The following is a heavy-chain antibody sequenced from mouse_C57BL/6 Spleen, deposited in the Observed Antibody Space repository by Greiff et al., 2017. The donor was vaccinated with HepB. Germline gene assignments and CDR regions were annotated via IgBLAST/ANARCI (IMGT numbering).Heavy chain of an antibody. V-gene: IGHV1-80*01. J-gene: IGHJ3*01. CDR3: ARGGTTVVRGVAY. D-gene: IGHD1-1*01. CDR2: IYPGDGDT. Sequence: VQLQQSGAELVKPGASVKISCKASGYAFSSYWMNWVKQRPGKGLEWIGQIYPGDGDTNYNGKFKGKATLTADKSSSTAYMQLSSLTSEDSAVYFCARGGTTVVRGVAYWGQGTLVTVSA. CDR1: GYAFSSYW.